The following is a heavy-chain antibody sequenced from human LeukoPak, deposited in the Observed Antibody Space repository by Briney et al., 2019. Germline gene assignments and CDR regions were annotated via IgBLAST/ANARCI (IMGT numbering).Heavy chain of an antibody. J-gene: IGHJ4*02. D-gene: IGHD6-13*01. Sequence: PGGSLRLSCAASGFTFSNACMSWVRQAPGKGLEWVSDISGGGATTFYADSVKGRFTISRDNSKNTLYLQLSSLRAEDTAVYYCAKSTGYSTTGRDFDSWGRGTLVTVSS. CDR3: AKSTGYSTTGRDFDS. CDR1: GFTFSNAC. V-gene: IGHV3-23*01. CDR2: ISGGGATT.